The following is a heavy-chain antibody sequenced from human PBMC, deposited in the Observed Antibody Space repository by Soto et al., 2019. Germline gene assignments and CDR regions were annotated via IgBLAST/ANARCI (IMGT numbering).Heavy chain of an antibody. CDR1: GYTFTSYG. CDR3: ARDHEMGSGYYYVLDY. Sequence: PGPSVKVSCKASGYTFTSYGISWVRQAPGQGLEWMGWISAYNGNTNYAQKLQGRVTMTTDTSTSTAYMELRSLRSDDTAVYYCARDHEMGSGYYYVLDYWGQGTLVTVSS. J-gene: IGHJ4*02. V-gene: IGHV1-18*01. D-gene: IGHD3-22*01. CDR2: ISAYNGNT.